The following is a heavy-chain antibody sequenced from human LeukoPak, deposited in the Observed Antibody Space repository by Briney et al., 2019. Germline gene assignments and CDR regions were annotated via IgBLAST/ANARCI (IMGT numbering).Heavy chain of an antibody. Sequence: PSETLSLTCIVSGGSISSSSYYWGWIRQPPGKGLEWIGSIYYSGSTYYNPSLKSRVTISVDTSKNQFSLKLSSVTAADTAVYYCARQGSYDSSGYYYKWYFDLWGRGTLVTVSS. V-gene: IGHV4-39*01. D-gene: IGHD3-22*01. J-gene: IGHJ2*01. CDR1: GGSISSSSYY. CDR3: ARQGSYDSSGYYYKWYFDL. CDR2: IYYSGST.